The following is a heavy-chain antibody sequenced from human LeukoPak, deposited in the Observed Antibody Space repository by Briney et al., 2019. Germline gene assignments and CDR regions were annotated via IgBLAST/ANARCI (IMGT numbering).Heavy chain of an antibody. CDR2: IYYSGST. CDR3: AGYDSSGYYSDPTPSFDY. J-gene: IGHJ4*02. CDR1: GGSISSYY. Sequence: PSETLSLTCTVSGGSISSYYWNWIRQPPGKGLEWIGYIYYSGSTNYNPSLKSRVTISVGTSKNQFSLKLSSVTAADTAVYYCAGYDSSGYYSDPTPSFDYWGQGTLVTVSS. D-gene: IGHD3-22*01. V-gene: IGHV4-59*08.